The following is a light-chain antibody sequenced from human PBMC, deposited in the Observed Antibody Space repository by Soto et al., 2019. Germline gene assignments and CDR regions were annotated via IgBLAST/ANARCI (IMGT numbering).Light chain of an antibody. CDR3: QQYESSPWT. Sequence: EIVLTQSPGTLSLSPGERATLSCRASQSVSRSYLAWYQQKPGQAPRLLIYGASSRATGIPDRFSGSGSGTDFTLTISRLEPEDFAVYYCQQYESSPWTFGQGTKVEIK. CDR2: GAS. V-gene: IGKV3-20*01. J-gene: IGKJ1*01. CDR1: QSVSRSY.